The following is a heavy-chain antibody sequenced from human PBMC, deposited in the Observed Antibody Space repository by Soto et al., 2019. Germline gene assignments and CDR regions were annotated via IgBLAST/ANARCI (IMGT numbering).Heavy chain of an antibody. Sequence: EVQLVESGGGLVQPGGSLRLSCAASGFTFSSYSMNWVRQAPGKGLEWVSYISSSSSTIYYADSVKGRFTISRDNPKNSLYLPMNSLRAGDTAVYYCARDTGVVVPAAIRAQCNWYFDLWGRGTLVTVSS. CDR2: ISSSSSTI. D-gene: IGHD2-2*01. CDR1: GFTFSSYS. J-gene: IGHJ2*01. CDR3: ARDTGVVVPAAIRAQCNWYFDL. V-gene: IGHV3-48*01.